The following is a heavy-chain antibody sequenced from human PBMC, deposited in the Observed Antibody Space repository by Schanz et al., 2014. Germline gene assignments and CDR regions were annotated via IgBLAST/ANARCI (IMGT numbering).Heavy chain of an antibody. D-gene: IGHD3-9*01. CDR1: GYTFTTYY. CDR3: ARVQDDILTGSEYYYGMDV. Sequence: QVQLVQSGAEVKKPGASVKVSCKASGYTFTTYYMLWVRQAPGQGLEWMGWISTSNGNTNYIQKLQGRVTMTTDTSTSTAYMELRSLRSDDTAVYYCARVQDDILTGSEYYYGMDVWGQGTTVTVSS. CDR2: ISTSNGNT. J-gene: IGHJ6*02. V-gene: IGHV1-18*01.